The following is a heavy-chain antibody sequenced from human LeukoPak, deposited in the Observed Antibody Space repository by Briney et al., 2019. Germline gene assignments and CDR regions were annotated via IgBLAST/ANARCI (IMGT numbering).Heavy chain of an antibody. CDR3: ARDGEYSGYDSAFDI. Sequence: PGGSLRLSCAASGFTVSSNYMSWVRQAPGKGLEWVSVIYSGGSTYSADSVKGRFTISRDNSKNTLYLQMNSLRAGDTAVYYCARDGEYSGYDSAFDIWGQGTMVTVSS. CDR1: GFTVSSNY. V-gene: IGHV3-66*01. D-gene: IGHD5-12*01. J-gene: IGHJ3*02. CDR2: IYSGGST.